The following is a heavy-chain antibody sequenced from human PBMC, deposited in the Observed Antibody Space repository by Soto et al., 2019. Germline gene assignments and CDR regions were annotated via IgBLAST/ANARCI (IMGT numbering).Heavy chain of an antibody. D-gene: IGHD3-3*01. CDR3: ARVEDFWSGYYPDY. J-gene: IGHJ4*02. CDR1: GGSISSYY. V-gene: IGHV4-59*01. Sequence: SETLSLTCTVSGGSISSYYWSWIRQPPGKGLEWIGYIYYSGSTNYNPSLKSRVTISVDTSKNQFSLKLSSVTAADTAVYYCARVEDFWSGYYPDYWGQGTLVTVSS. CDR2: IYYSGST.